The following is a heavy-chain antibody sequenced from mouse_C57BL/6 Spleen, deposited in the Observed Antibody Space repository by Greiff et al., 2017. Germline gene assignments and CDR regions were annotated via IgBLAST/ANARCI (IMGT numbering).Heavy chain of an antibody. CDR3: ASYYYGSSYDAMDY. CDR2: ISYDGSN. CDR1: GYSITSGYY. D-gene: IGHD1-1*01. V-gene: IGHV3-6*01. Sequence: EVKLQESGPGLVKPSPSLSLTCSVTGYSITSGYYWNWIRQFPGSNLEWMDYISYDGSNNYNPSLKNRISITRDTSKNQFFLKLNSVTTEDTATYYCASYYYGSSYDAMDYWGQGTLVTVSA. J-gene: IGHJ3*01.